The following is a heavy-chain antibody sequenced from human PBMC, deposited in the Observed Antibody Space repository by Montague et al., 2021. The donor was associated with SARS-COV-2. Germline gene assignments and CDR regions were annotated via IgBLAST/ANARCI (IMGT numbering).Heavy chain of an antibody. CDR3: ARRGYYDSAGYHWHLDL. V-gene: IGHV4-4*09. CDR2: ISSNGKT. CDR1: GGSINDHY. Sequence: SETLSLTCTVSGGSINDHYRSWIRQSPGKGLEWIGYISSNGKTNYNPSPKSRVTLSADASRNEFSLKLDSVTAADTAVSFCARRGYYDSAGYHWHLDLWGRGMLVTVSS. D-gene: IGHD3-22*01. J-gene: IGHJ2*01.